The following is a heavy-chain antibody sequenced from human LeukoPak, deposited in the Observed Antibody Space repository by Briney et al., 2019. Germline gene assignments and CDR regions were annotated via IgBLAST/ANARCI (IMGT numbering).Heavy chain of an antibody. CDR1: GFTFSSYW. CDR2: IKQDGSEK. D-gene: IGHD5-18*01. V-gene: IGHV3-7*03. J-gene: IGHJ5*02. CDR3: ARDPGDRAIDRWFDP. Sequence: GGSLRLSCGASGFTFSSYWMSWVRQGPGKGLEWVANIKQDGSEKYYVDSVKGRFIISRDNAKNSLYLHLNDLRAEDTAVYYCARDPGDRAIDRWFDPWGQGTLVTVSS.